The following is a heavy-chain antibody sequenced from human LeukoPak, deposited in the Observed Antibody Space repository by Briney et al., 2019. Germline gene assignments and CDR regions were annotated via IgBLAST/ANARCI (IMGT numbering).Heavy chain of an antibody. V-gene: IGHV4-59*01. CDR3: ARVYRGSSFDY. CDR1: GGSISSYY. J-gene: IGHJ4*02. CDR2: IYYSGST. Sequence: SETLSLTCTVSGGSISSYYWSWIRQPPGKGLEWIGYIYYSGSTNYNPSLKSRVTIPVDTSKNQFSLKLSSVTAADTAVYYCARVYRGSSFDYWGQGTLVTVSS. D-gene: IGHD1-26*01.